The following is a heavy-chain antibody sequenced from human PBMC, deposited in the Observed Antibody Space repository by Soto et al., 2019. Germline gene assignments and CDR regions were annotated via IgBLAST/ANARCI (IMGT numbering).Heavy chain of an antibody. D-gene: IGHD1-26*01. CDR1: GFTFSSYA. J-gene: IGHJ4*02. CDR3: ATGWEQLYRAIGS. CDR2: ISGSGGST. V-gene: IGHV3-23*01. Sequence: GGSLRLSCAASGFTFSSYAMSWVRQAPGKGLEWVSAISGSGGSTYYADSVKGRFTISRDNAKDTLYLQMNSLRAEDTAVDFWATGWEQLYRAIGSWGEGTLVTVSS.